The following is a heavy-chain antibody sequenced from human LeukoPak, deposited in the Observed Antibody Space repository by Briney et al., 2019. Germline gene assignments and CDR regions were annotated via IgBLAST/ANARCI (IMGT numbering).Heavy chain of an antibody. V-gene: IGHV3-11*04. Sequence: PGGSLRLSCAASGFTFSDYYMSWIRQAPGKGLEWVSYISSSGSTIYYADSVKGRFTISRDNAKNSLYLQMNSLRAEDTAVYYCARPPSHDYVDYANYYYYYMDVWGKGTTVTVSS. D-gene: IGHD4-17*01. J-gene: IGHJ6*03. CDR1: GFTFSDYY. CDR2: ISSSGSTI. CDR3: ARPPSHDYVDYANYYYYYMDV.